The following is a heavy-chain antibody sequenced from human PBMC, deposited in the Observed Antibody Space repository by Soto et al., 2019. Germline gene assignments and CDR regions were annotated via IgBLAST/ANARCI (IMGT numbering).Heavy chain of an antibody. J-gene: IGHJ4*02. CDR1: GGTINSYC. Sequence: SETLSLTCTVSGGTINSYCWSWIRQPPGKGLEWIAYIFDSGNANYNPSPKSRVTISVDTSKNQFSLKLTSVTAADTAVYYCARHRRTTVAKFYFDNWGQGALVTVPS. D-gene: IGHD4-4*01. V-gene: IGHV4-59*08. CDR3: ARHRRTTVAKFYFDN. CDR2: IFDSGNA.